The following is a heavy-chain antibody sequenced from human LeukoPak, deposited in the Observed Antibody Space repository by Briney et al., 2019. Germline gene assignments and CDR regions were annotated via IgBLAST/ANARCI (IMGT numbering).Heavy chain of an antibody. Sequence: PGRSLRLSCAASGFTFDDYAMHWVRQAPGKGLEWVSGISWNSGSIGYADSVKGRFTISRDNAKNSLYLQMNSLRAEDTALYYCAKGLRPRWWLPVGYWGQGTLVTVSS. D-gene: IGHD2-15*01. CDR3: AKGLRPRWWLPVGY. CDR1: GFTFDDYA. J-gene: IGHJ4*02. V-gene: IGHV3-9*01. CDR2: ISWNSGSI.